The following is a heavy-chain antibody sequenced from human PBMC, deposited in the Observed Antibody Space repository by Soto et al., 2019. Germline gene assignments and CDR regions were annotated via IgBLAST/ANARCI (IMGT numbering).Heavy chain of an antibody. D-gene: IGHD2-15*01. J-gene: IGHJ4*02. CDR1: GGSIISSTYY. V-gene: IGHV4-39*01. Sequence: ASETLSLTCTVFGGSIISSTYYCAWFRQPPGKGLEWIGSIYYSGSTYYNPSLKSRVTISVDTSKNQFSLKLSSVTAADTAVYYCARHTPAISISDHWGQGTLVTVS. CDR3: ARHTPAISISDH. CDR2: IYYSGST.